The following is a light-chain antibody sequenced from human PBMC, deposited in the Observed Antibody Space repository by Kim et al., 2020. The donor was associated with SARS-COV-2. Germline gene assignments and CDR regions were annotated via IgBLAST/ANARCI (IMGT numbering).Light chain of an antibody. CDR1: HIVGSSMYFASF. V-gene: IGKV3-20*01. Sequence: SCRARHIVGSSMYFASFLAWYQQKPGQAPRLLIYAASTRASGTPDRFSGSGSGTDFTLTISRLEPEDFAVYYCQQYGSSPPAYTFGQGTKLEI. CDR2: AAS. J-gene: IGKJ2*01. CDR3: QQYGSSPPAYT.